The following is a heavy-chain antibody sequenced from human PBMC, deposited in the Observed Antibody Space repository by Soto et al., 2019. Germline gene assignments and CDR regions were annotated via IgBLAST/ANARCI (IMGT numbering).Heavy chain of an antibody. CDR3: ARVPPSPPHYYGSGSYYNSRLPYYFDY. D-gene: IGHD3-10*01. CDR2: ISYSGST. Sequence: SETLSLTCTVSGGSVSSGGYYWSWIRQHPGKGLEWIGYISYSGSTYYNPSLQSRLTISVDTSKNQFSLKLSSVTAADTAVYYCARVPPSPPHYYGSGSYYNSRLPYYFDYWGPGTLVTVSS. J-gene: IGHJ4*02. V-gene: IGHV4-31*03. CDR1: GGSVSSGGYY.